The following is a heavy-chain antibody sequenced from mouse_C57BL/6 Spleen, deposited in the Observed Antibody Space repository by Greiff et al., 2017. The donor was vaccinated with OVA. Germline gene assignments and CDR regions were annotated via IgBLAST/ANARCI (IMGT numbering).Heavy chain of an antibody. CDR1: GYTFTSYW. V-gene: IGHV1-64*01. CDR3: ASPYGYGDGMDY. CDR2: IHPNSGST. J-gene: IGHJ4*01. D-gene: IGHD2-2*01. Sequence: QVQLQQPGAELVKPGASVKLSCKASGYTFTSYWMHWVKQRPGQGLEWIGMIHPNSGSTNYNEKFKSKATLTVDKSSSTAYMQLSILTSEDSAVYYCASPYGYGDGMDYWGQGTSVTVSA.